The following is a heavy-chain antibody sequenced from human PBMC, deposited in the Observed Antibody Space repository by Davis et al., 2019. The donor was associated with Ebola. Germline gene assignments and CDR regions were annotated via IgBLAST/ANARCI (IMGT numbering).Heavy chain of an antibody. CDR2: ISAYNGNT. CDR3: ARDLSPNKGFDI. CDR1: GYTFTSHG. V-gene: IGHV1-18*01. J-gene: IGHJ3*02. Sequence: ASVKVSCKASGYTFTSHGISWVRQAPGQGLEWMGWISAYNGNTNYAQNLQGRVTMTTDTSTSTAYMELRSLRSDDTAVYYCARDLSPNKGFDIWGQGTMVTVSS.